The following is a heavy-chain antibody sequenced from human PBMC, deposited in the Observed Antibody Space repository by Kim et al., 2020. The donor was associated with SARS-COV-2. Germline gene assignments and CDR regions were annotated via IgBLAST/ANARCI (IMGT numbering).Heavy chain of an antibody. J-gene: IGHJ4*01. D-gene: IGHD6-13*01. CDR3: ARVSFGIAATGNYFDY. V-gene: IGHV3-30-3*01. Sequence: GGSLRLSCAASGFTFSSYAMHWVRQAPGKGLEWVAVISYDGSNKYYADSVKGRFTISRDNSKNTLYLQMNSLRPEDTAIYYCARVSFGIAATGNYFDYWG. CDR2: ISYDGSNK. CDR1: GFTFSSYA.